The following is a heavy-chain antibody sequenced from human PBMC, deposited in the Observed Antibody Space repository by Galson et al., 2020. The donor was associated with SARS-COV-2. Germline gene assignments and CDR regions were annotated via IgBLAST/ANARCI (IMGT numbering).Heavy chain of an antibody. CDR1: GYTFSSYG. CDR2: ISAYSGNT. D-gene: IGHD2-15*01. V-gene: IGHV1-18*01. CDR3: SRACTSGSCHQWYLDL. J-gene: IGHJ2*01. Sequence: ASVKVSCRASGYTFSSYGITWVRQAPGEGLEWMGWISAYSGNTVYAQNLQGRVTMTTDTSTTTAHMELRSLRSDDTAVYYCSRACTSGSCHQWYLDLWGRGTLVTVSS.